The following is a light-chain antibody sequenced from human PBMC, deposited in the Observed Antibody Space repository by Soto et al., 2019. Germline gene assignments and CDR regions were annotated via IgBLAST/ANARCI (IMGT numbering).Light chain of an antibody. V-gene: IGKV1-5*01. CDR1: QSISSW. J-gene: IGKJ1*01. Sequence: DIQMTQSPSTLSAAVGDRGTITCRASQSISSWLAWYQQKPGKAPKLLIYDASSLESGVPSRFRGSGSGTEFTLTISSLQPDDFATYYCQQYNSYSWTFGQGTKVEIK. CDR2: DAS. CDR3: QQYNSYSWT.